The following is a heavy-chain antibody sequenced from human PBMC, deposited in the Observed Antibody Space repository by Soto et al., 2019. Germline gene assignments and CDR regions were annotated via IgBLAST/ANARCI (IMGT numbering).Heavy chain of an antibody. CDR3: ARDKSWGFTLQFDP. D-gene: IGHD7-27*01. CDR1: GYTFTSYG. Sequence: ASVKVSCKASGYTFTSYGSSWVRQAPGQGLEWMGWISAYNGNTNYAQKLQGRVTMTTDTSTSTAYMELRSLRSDDTAVYYCARDKSWGFTLQFDPWGQGTLVTVSS. J-gene: IGHJ5*02. CDR2: ISAYNGNT. V-gene: IGHV1-18*01.